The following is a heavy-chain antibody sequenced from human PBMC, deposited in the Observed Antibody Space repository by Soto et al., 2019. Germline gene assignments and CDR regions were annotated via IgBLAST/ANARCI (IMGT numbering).Heavy chain of an antibody. V-gene: IGHV3-30*18. Sequence: QVQLVESGGGVVQPGTSLRLSCAASGFIFSDYGMHWVRQAPGKGLEWVAVISYDGSNGYYADSVKGRFTISRDNSKKTLYLQMNSLRDEDTAVYYCAKGIKWLVTTEHFDYWGQGTLVTVSS. D-gene: IGHD6-19*01. CDR2: ISYDGSNG. J-gene: IGHJ4*02. CDR1: GFIFSDYG. CDR3: AKGIKWLVTTEHFDY.